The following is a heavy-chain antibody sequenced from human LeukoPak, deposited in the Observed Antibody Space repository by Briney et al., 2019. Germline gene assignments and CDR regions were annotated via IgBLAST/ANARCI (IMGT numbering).Heavy chain of an antibody. J-gene: IGHJ6*02. Sequence: PGGSLRLSCAASGFTFSSYAMHRVRQAPGKGLEYVSAISSNGGSTYYANSVKGRFTISRDNSKNTLYLQMGSLRAEDMAVYYCARVYGSYYYYGMDVWGQGTTVTVSS. CDR1: GFTFSSYA. V-gene: IGHV3-64*01. D-gene: IGHD1-26*01. CDR2: ISSNGGST. CDR3: ARVYGSYYYYGMDV.